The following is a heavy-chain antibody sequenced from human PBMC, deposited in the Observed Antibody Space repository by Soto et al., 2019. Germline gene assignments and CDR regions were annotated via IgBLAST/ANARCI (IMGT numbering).Heavy chain of an antibody. CDR2: ISSSSSYI. CDR1: GFTLSSYS. CDR3: ARDSSDYYYGMDV. Sequence: GGSLRLSCAASGFTLSSYSMNWVRQAPGKGLEWVSSISSSSSYIYYADSVKGRFTISRDNAKNSLYLQMNSLRAEDTAVYYCARDSSDYYYGMDVWGKGTTVTVSS. J-gene: IGHJ6*04. V-gene: IGHV3-21*01.